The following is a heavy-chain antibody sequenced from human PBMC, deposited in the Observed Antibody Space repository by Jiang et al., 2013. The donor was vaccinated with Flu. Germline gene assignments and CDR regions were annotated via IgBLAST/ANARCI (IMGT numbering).Heavy chain of an antibody. CDR2: IFSNDEK. CDR3: ARTTRDYVWGSYRYYFDY. Sequence: KPTQTLTLTCTVSGFSLSNARMGVSWIRQPPGKALEWLAHIFSNDEKSYSTSLKSRLTISKDTSKSQVVLTMTNMDPVDTATYYCARTTRDYVWGSYRYYFDYWGQGTLVTVSS. V-gene: IGHV2-26*01. J-gene: IGHJ4*02. D-gene: IGHD3-16*02. CDR1: GFSLSNARMG.